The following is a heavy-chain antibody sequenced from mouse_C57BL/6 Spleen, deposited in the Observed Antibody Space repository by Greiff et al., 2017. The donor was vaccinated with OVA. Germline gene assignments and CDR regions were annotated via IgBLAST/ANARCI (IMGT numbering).Heavy chain of an antibody. CDR3: ARENWEVSLFAY. CDR2: IDPNSGGT. D-gene: IGHD4-1*01. CDR1: GYTFTSYW. J-gene: IGHJ3*01. Sequence: QVQLQQSGAELVKPGASVKLSCKASGYTFTSYWMHWVKQRPGRGLEWIGRIDPNSGGTKYNEKFKSKATLTVDKPSSTAYMQLSSLTSEDSAVYYCARENWEVSLFAYWGQGTLVTVSA. V-gene: IGHV1-72*01.